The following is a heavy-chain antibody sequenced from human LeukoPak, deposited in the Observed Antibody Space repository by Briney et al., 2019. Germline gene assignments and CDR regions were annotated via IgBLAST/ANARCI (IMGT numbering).Heavy chain of an antibody. CDR1: GFTFSSYE. Sequence: GGSLRLSCAASGFTFSSYEMNWVRQAPGKGLEWVANINQDGSEKYYVDSVKGRFTVSRDNAKNSLYVQMNSLRAEDTAVYYCARHAQWFGQFQYHFDYWGQGTLVTVSS. D-gene: IGHD3-10*01. CDR2: INQDGSEK. V-gene: IGHV3-7*01. CDR3: ARHAQWFGQFQYHFDY. J-gene: IGHJ4*02.